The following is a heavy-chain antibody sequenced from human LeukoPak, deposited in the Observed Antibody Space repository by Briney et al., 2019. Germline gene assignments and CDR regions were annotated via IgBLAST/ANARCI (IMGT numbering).Heavy chain of an antibody. Sequence: ASLKVSCKASGYTFTSYYMHWVRQAPGQGLEWMGIINPSGGSTSYAQKFQGRVTMTRDTSTSTVYMELSSLRSEDTAVYYCARDRNGYGDYGGFDYWGQGTLVTVSS. CDR3: ARDRNGYGDYGGFDY. J-gene: IGHJ4*02. D-gene: IGHD4-17*01. V-gene: IGHV1-46*01. CDR2: INPSGGST. CDR1: GYTFTSYY.